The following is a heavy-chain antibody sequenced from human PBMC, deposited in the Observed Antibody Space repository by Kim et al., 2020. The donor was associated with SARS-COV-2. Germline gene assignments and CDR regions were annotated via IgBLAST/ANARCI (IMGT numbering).Heavy chain of an antibody. D-gene: IGHD2-21*01. CDR2: IRSKADGGTA. V-gene: IGHV3-15*01. CDR1: GFTFTKVW. Sequence: GGSLRLSCAASGFTFTKVWLSWVLQAPGKGLEWVGRIRSKADGGTADYAAPVKGRFTISRDDSKNTLYLQMNGLRAEDTAFYHCTTDYERIGGLCDGETCYPASLWGQGTLVTVS. J-gene: IGHJ4*02. CDR3: TTDYERIGGLCDGETCYPASL.